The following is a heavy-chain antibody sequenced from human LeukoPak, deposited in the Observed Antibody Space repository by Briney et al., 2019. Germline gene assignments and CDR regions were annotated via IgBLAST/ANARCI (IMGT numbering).Heavy chain of an antibody. CDR1: GFTFDDYA. J-gene: IGHJ4*02. CDR2: ISWNSGSI. CDR3: AKDPGSSWYYFDY. D-gene: IGHD6-13*01. Sequence: GGSLRLSCAASGFTFDDYAMHWVRQAPGKGLEWVSGISWNSGSIGYADSVKGRFTISRDNAKNSLYLQMNSLRAEDMALYYCAKDPGSSWYYFDYWGQGTLVTVSS. V-gene: IGHV3-9*03.